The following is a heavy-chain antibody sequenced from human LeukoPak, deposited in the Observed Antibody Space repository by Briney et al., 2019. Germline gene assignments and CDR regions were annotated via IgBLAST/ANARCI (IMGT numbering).Heavy chain of an antibody. CDR2: ISWNSGSI. V-gene: IGHV3-9*01. J-gene: IGHJ5*02. CDR1: GFTFDDYA. Sequence: GRSLRLSCAASGFTFDDYAMHWVRQAPGKGLEWVSGISWNSGSIGYADSVKGRFTISRDNAKNSLYLQMNSLRAEDTALYYCARRYGYCSSTSCYNWFDPWGQGTLVTVSS. D-gene: IGHD2-2*03. CDR3: ARRYGYCSSTSCYNWFDP.